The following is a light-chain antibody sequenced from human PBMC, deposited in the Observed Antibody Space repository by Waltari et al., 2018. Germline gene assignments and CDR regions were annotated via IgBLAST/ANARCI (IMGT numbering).Light chain of an antibody. CDR1: QSVLYSSNNKNY. Sequence: DSVMTQSPDSLAVSLGERATSNCKSSQSVLYSSNNKNYLAWYQQKPGQPPKLLIYCASTRESGVPGRFSGSGSGTDFTLTISSLQAEDVAVYYCQQYYSTPWTFGQGTKVEIK. V-gene: IGKV4-1*01. J-gene: IGKJ1*01. CDR2: CAS. CDR3: QQYYSTPWT.